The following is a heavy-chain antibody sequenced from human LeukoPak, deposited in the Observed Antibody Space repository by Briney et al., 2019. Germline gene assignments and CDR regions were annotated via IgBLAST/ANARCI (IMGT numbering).Heavy chain of an antibody. Sequence: GGSLRLSCAASGFTFSSYGMHWVRQAPGKGLEWVAVISYDGSNKYYADSVKGRFTISRDNSKNTLYLQMNSLRAEDTAVYYCAKDPITWIQLWSIDAFDIWGQGTMVTVSS. CDR1: GFTFSSYG. J-gene: IGHJ3*02. V-gene: IGHV3-30*18. D-gene: IGHD5-18*01. CDR2: ISYDGSNK. CDR3: AKDPITWIQLWSIDAFDI.